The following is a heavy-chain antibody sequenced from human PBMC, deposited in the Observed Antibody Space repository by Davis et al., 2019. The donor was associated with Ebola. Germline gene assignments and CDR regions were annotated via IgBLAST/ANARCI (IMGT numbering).Heavy chain of an antibody. CDR2: INPNSGGT. J-gene: IGHJ5*02. CDR3: ARDYLRKGNWFDP. D-gene: IGHD4-17*01. V-gene: IGHV1-2*02. CDR1: GYTFTGYY. Sequence: ASVKVSCKASGYTFTGYYMHWVRQAPGQGLEWMGWINPNSGGTNYAQKFQGRVTMTRDTSISTAYMELSRLRSDDTAVYYCARDYLRKGNWFDPWGQGTLVTVSS.